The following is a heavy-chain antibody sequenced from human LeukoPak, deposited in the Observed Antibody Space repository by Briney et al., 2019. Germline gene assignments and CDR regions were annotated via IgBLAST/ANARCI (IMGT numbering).Heavy chain of an antibody. D-gene: IGHD2/OR15-2a*01. Sequence: GESPKISCKGSGYSFTSYWIGWVRQMPGKGLEWMGIIYPADSDTRYNPSFQGHVTISADRSASTAYLQWHSLKASDTAIYYCARGINDEYFQSWGQGTLVTVSS. CDR2: IYPADSDT. V-gene: IGHV5-51*01. J-gene: IGHJ1*01. CDR1: GYSFTSYW. CDR3: ARGINDEYFQS.